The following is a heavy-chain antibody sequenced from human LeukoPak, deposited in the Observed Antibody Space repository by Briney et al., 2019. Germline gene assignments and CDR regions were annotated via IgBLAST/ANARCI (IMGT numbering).Heavy chain of an antibody. V-gene: IGHV3-23*01. CDR3: AKTHSSGWSSFDY. J-gene: IGHJ4*02. CDR2: ISGGGGST. D-gene: IGHD6-19*01. Sequence: GGSLRLSCAASGFTFSSYAMSWVRQAPGKGLEWVSAISGGGGSTYYADSVKGRFTISRDNSKNTLYLQMNSLRPEDTAVYYCAKTHSSGWSSFDYWGQGTLVTVSS. CDR1: GFTFSSYA.